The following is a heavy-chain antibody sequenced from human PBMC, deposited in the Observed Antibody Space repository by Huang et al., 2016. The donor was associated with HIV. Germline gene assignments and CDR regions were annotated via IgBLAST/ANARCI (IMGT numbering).Heavy chain of an antibody. J-gene: IGHJ4*02. CDR2: LRPVFDSP. CDR1: GGPFRSYS. CDR3: ARGSLEYSVSSSLDY. V-gene: IGHV1-69*13. D-gene: IGHD4-4*01. Sequence: QVQLLQSGAEVEKPGSSVKVSCKASGGPFRSYSIAWVRQAPGQGLEWGASLRPVFDSPNYAQKLQGRVRVTADESTSTVYMELRDLRPDDTAVYFCARGSLEYSVSSSLDYWGQGTHVTVSS.